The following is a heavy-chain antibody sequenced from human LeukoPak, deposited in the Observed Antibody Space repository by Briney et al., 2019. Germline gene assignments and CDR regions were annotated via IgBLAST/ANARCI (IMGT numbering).Heavy chain of an antibody. V-gene: IGHV4-34*01. CDR3: ARAGVEQQRVWYFDL. J-gene: IGHJ2*01. CDR1: GGSFSGYY. D-gene: IGHD6-13*01. Sequence: SETLSLTCAVYGGSFSGYYWSWIRQPPGKGLEWIGYIYHSGSTYYNPSLKSRVTISVDRSKNQFSLKLSSVTAADTAVYYCARAGVEQQRVWYFDLWGRGTLVTVSS. CDR2: IYHSGST.